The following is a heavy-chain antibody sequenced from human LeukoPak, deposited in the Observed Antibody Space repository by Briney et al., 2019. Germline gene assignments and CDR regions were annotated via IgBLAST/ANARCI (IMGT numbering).Heavy chain of an antibody. V-gene: IGHV4-39*07. CDR3: ARGRQRGYSYGRPFDY. CDR2: IYYSGNT. Sequence: SETLSLTCAVSGGSISSSSYYWGWIRQPPGKGLEWIGSIYYSGNTYYNPSLRSRVTISVDTSKNQFSLKLSSVTAADTAVYYCARGRQRGYSYGRPFDYWGQGTLVTVSS. CDR1: GGSISSSSYY. J-gene: IGHJ4*02. D-gene: IGHD5-18*01.